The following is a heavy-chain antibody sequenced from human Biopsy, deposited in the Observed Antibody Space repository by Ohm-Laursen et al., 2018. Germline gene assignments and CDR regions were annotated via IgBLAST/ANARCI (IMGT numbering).Heavy chain of an antibody. V-gene: IGHV4-59*08. CDR1: GGSITADF. CDR2: RFHSGSP. CDR3: ARHPTGFWFDP. J-gene: IGHJ5*02. Sequence: TLSLTCTVSGGSITADFWTWIRQTPGERLEWIGYRFHSGSPMYNPSLKSRVTISVDTSKSQFSLTLTSVTAADTALYFCARHPTGFWFDPWGHGTLVTVSS.